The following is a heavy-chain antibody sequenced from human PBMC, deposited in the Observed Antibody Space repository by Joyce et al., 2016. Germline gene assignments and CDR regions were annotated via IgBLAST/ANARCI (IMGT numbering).Heavy chain of an antibody. J-gene: IGHJ6*02. CDR3: ARDPSTTTNGMDV. CDR2: IHYRGST. D-gene: IGHD5/OR15-5a*01. CDR1: GGSISPYF. Sequence: QVQLHESGPGLVKPSETLSLTCTVSGGSISPYFWVWIRQPPGKGLEWIGYIHYRGSTNYHPSLKSRVTISLDTSKNQFSLSLTSVTAADTAVYYCARDPSTTTNGMDVWGQGTTVTVSS. V-gene: IGHV4-59*01.